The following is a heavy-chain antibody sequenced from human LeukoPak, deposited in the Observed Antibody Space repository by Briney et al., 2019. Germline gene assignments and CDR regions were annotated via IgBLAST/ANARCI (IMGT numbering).Heavy chain of an antibody. V-gene: IGHV4-39*07. J-gene: IGHJ6*03. CDR1: GGSISSSSYY. D-gene: IGHD4-17*01. Sequence: SETLSLTCTVSGGSISSSSYYWGWIRQPPGKGLEWIGGIYYSGSTYYNPSLKSRVTISVDTSKNQFSLKLSSVTAADTAVYYCARSYGDYYYYYMDVWGKGTTVTVSS. CDR3: ARSYGDYYYYYMDV. CDR2: IYYSGST.